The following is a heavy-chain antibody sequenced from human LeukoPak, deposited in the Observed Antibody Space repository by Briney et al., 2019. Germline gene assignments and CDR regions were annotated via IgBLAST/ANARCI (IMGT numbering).Heavy chain of an antibody. V-gene: IGHV3-53*01. CDR1: GFTVSSNY. CDR2: IYSGGST. D-gene: IGHD3-10*01. CDR3: ATTMVRGVIGPEYFQH. Sequence: GGSLRLSCAASGFTVSSNYVSWVRQAPGKGLEWVSVIYSGGSTYYADSVKGRFTISRDNSKNTLYLQMNSLRAEDTAVYYCATTMVRGVIGPEYFQHWGQGTLVTVSS. J-gene: IGHJ1*01.